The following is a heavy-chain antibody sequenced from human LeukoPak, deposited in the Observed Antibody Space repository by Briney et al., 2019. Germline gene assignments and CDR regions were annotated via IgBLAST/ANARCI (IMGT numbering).Heavy chain of an antibody. CDR2: ISGSGGST. V-gene: IGHV3-23*01. D-gene: IGHD2/OR15-2a*01. J-gene: IGHJ4*02. CDR3: AKDFYLLRGGLFDY. CDR1: GFTFSSYA. Sequence: GGSLRLSCAASGFTFSSYAMSWVRQAPGKGLEWVSAISGSGGSTYYADSVKGRFTTSRDNSKNTLYLQMNSLRAEDTAVYYCAKDFYLLRGGLFDYWGQGTLVTVSS.